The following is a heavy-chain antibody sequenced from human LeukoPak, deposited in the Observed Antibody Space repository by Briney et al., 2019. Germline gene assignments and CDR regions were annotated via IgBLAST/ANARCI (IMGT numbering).Heavy chain of an antibody. J-gene: IGHJ4*02. Sequence: PSETLSLTCAVYGESFSGYYWSWIRQPPGEGLEWIGDINHSGSTNYNPSLKSRVTISVDTSKNQFSLNLNSVTAADTAVYYCARGGGRDFDYWGQGTLVTVSS. D-gene: IGHD2-15*01. CDR1: GESFSGYY. CDR3: ARGGGRDFDY. CDR2: INHSGST. V-gene: IGHV4-34*01.